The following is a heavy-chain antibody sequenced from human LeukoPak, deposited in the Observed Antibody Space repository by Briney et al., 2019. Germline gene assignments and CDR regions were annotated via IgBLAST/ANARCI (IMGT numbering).Heavy chain of an antibody. CDR3: AKARGTTGPQKYYFDY. J-gene: IGHJ4*02. V-gene: IGHV3-23*01. CDR2: ISGSGGST. D-gene: IGHD1-7*01. CDR1: GFTFSSYA. Sequence: GGSLRLSCAASGFTFSSYAMSGVRQAPGKGLEWVSAISGSGGSTYYADSVKGRFTISRDNSKNTLYLQMNSLRAEDTAVYYCAKARGTTGPQKYYFDYWGQGTLVTVSS.